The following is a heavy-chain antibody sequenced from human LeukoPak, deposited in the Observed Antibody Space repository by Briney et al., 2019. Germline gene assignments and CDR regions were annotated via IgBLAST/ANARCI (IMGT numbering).Heavy chain of an antibody. J-gene: IGHJ4*02. CDR1: GITLSNYG. Sequence: GGSLRLSCAVSGITLSNYGMSWVRQAPGKGLEWVAGISDRGSRTNYADSVKGRFTISTDHPKNTLYLQMNSLRAEDTAVYYCAKGEGAMVRGIVDYWGQGTLVTVSS. CDR2: ISDRGSRT. CDR3: AKGEGAMVRGIVDY. D-gene: IGHD3-10*01. V-gene: IGHV3-23*01.